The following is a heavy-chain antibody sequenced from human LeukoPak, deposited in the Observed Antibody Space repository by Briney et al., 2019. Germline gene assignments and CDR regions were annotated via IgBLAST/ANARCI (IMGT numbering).Heavy chain of an antibody. Sequence: GESLKISCKVSGYTSTTYWIGWVRQMPGKGLEWMGIIYPADSDTRYSPSFQGQVTISADKSINTAYLEWSSLKASDTAIYYCARQGAAGKYYYYYMDVWGKGTTVTVSS. CDR2: IYPADSDT. V-gene: IGHV5-51*01. D-gene: IGHD6-13*01. J-gene: IGHJ6*03. CDR3: ARQGAAGKYYYYYMDV. CDR1: GYTSTTYW.